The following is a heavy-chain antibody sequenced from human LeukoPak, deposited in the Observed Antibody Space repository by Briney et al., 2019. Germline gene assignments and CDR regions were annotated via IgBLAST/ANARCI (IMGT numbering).Heavy chain of an antibody. V-gene: IGHV4-4*07. CDR2: IYTSGST. CDR1: GGSISSYY. J-gene: IGHJ6*03. Sequence: SETLSLTCTVSGGSISSYYWSWIRQPPGKGLEWIGRIYTSGSTNYNPSLKSRVTMSVDTSKNQFSLKLSSVTAADTAVYYCARSPPGTWFYYMDVWGKGTTVTVSS. CDR3: ARSPPGTWFYYMDV. D-gene: IGHD3-9*01.